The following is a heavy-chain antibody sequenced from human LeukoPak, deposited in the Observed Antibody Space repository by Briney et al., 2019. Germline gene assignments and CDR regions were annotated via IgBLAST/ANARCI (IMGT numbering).Heavy chain of an antibody. CDR1: GFTFSTYA. D-gene: IGHD6-19*01. CDR2: ISGSSSHT. J-gene: IGHJ4*02. Sequence: GGSLRLSCAASGFTFSTYAMSWVRQAPGKGLEWVSGISGSSSHTEDADSVKGRFTISRDNSKNTLFLQMNNLRVEDTALYYCTKEYDKTNRSPQWGFDFWGQGTLVTVSS. CDR3: TKEYDKTNRSPQWGFDF. V-gene: IGHV3-23*01.